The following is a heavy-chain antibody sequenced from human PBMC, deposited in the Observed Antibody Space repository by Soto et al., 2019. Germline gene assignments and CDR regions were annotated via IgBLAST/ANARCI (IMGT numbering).Heavy chain of an antibody. CDR1: GFSISSYY. CDR3: ANFFGSSWSTDY. V-gene: IGHV4-59*08. D-gene: IGHD6-13*01. J-gene: IGHJ4*02. Sequence: SETLSLTYTVSGFSISSYYWNWFRQPPGKGLEWIGYISYSGSTNYNPSLKSRVTMSMDTSKNQFSLKLNSVTAADTAVYYCANFFGSSWSTDYWGPGTLVTVSS. CDR2: ISYSGST.